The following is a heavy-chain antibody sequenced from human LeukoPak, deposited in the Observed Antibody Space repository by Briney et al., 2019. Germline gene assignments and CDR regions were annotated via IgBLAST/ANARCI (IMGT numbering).Heavy chain of an antibody. CDR3: ATGSGSYHDY. CDR2: VDPEDGET. J-gene: IGHJ4*02. V-gene: IGHV1-69-2*01. D-gene: IGHD1-26*01. CDR1: GYTFTDYY. Sequence: ASVKVSCKVSGYTFTDYYMHWVQQAPGKGLEWMGLVDPEDGETIYAEKFQGRVTITADTSTDTAYMELSSLRSEDTAVYYCATGSGSYHDYWGQGTLVTVFS.